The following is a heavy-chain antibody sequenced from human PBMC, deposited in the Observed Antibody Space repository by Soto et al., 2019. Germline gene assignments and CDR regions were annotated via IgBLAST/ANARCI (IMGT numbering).Heavy chain of an antibody. CDR1: GYTFTSYD. J-gene: IGHJ4*02. D-gene: IGHD3-9*01. CDR3: ARGGPTYYDILTGYLTY. CDR2: MNPNSGNT. Sequence: ASVKVSCKASGYTFTSYDINWVRQATGQGLEWMGWMNPNSGNTGYAQKFQGRVTMTRDTSISTAYMELSSLRSEDTAVYYCARGGPTYYDILTGYLTYWGQGTLVTVSS. V-gene: IGHV1-8*01.